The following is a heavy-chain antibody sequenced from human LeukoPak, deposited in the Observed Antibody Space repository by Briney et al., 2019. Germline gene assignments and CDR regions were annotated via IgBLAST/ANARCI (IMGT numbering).Heavy chain of an antibody. V-gene: IGHV3-53*01. CDR1: GVIVSSNY. D-gene: IGHD1-26*01. CDR2: IYGDNAT. J-gene: IGHJ4*02. CDR3: ARINRGNYFLDY. Sequence: GGSLRLSCAASGVIVSSNYMTWVRQAPGKGLEWVSLIYGDNATYYADSVKGRFTISRDSSKNTLFVQMTSLRVEDTAVYYCARINRGNYFLDYWGQGTLVTVSS.